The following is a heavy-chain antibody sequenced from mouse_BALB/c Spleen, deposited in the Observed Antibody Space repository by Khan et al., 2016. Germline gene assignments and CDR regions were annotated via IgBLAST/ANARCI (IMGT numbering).Heavy chain of an antibody. Sequence: EVQLEESGGGLVQPGGSMKLSCAASGFTFSDAWMDWVRQSPDKGLEWVAEIRNKPNNHATYYAESVKGRFTISRDESKSSVYLQMKSVRAEDTGIYYCTRHAGGFDYWGQGTPLTVSS. CDR1: GFTFSDAW. J-gene: IGHJ2*01. D-gene: IGHD3-1*01. CDR3: TRHAGGFDY. CDR2: IRNKPNNHAT. V-gene: IGHV6-6*01.